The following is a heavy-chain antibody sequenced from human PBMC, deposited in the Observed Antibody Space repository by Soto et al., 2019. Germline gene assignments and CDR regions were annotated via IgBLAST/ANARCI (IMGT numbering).Heavy chain of an antibody. CDR2: IYHSGST. CDR1: VGSISSSNW. V-gene: IGHV4-4*02. Sequence: SETLSLTCAVSVGSISSSNWWSWVLQPPGKGLEWIGEIYHSGSTNYNPSLKSRVTISVDKSKNQFSLKLSSVTAADTAVYYCARVSGSYYYGMDVWGQGITVTVSS. D-gene: IGHD1-26*01. CDR3: ARVSGSYYYGMDV. J-gene: IGHJ6*02.